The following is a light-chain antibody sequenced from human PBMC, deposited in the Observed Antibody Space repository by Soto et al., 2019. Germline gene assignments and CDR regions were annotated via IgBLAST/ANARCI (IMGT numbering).Light chain of an antibody. V-gene: IGKV3-20*01. Sequence: EMMLTQSPGTLSLSPGERATLSYSASQSVNSNYLAWYQQKPGQAPRLLIYGTSSRATGIPDRFSGSGSGTVFTLTISRLEPEDFAVYYCQQYVSSPLLTFGPGTKVDIK. CDR3: QQYVSSPLLT. CDR1: QSVNSNY. J-gene: IGKJ3*01. CDR2: GTS.